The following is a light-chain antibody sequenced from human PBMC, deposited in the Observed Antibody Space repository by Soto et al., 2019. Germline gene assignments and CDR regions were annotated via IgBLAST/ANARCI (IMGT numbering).Light chain of an antibody. V-gene: IGLV2-8*01. J-gene: IGLJ1*01. CDR3: SSYAGSNNEV. CDR1: SSDVGGYNY. CDR2: EVS. Sequence: QSALTQPPSASGSPGQSVTISCTGTSSDVGGYNYVSWYQQHPGKAPKLMIYEVSKRPSGVPDRFSGSKSGNTASLTVSGVQEEDDYDYYCSSYAGSNNEVFGTGTKLTVL.